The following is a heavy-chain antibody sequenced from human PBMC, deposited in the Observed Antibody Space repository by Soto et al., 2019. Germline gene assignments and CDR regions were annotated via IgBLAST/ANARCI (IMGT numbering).Heavy chain of an antibody. Sequence: EVQLVESGGGLVQPGGSLRLSCAASGFTFSSYSMNWVRQAPGKGLEWVSYISSSSTIYYADSVKGRFTISRDNAKNSLYLQMNSLRDEDTAVYYCARSGSGWYMGGDYWGQGTLVTVSS. V-gene: IGHV3-48*02. CDR2: ISSSSTI. CDR3: ARSGSGWYMGGDY. CDR1: GFTFSSYS. J-gene: IGHJ4*02. D-gene: IGHD6-19*01.